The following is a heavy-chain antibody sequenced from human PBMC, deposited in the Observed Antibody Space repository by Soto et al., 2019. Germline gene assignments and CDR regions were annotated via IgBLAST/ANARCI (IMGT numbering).Heavy chain of an antibody. V-gene: IGHV4-59*08. CDR2: IYYSGST. Sequence: SETLSLTCSVSGASISSDYWSWIRQPPGKGLEWVGHIYYSGSTNYNPSLKSRVTISVATSKKHFSLNLSSVTAADTAMYFCARWGRSWRQNGFDSWGQGMLVTVSS. CDR1: GASISSDY. D-gene: IGHD6-13*01. CDR3: ARWGRSWRQNGFDS. J-gene: IGHJ4*02.